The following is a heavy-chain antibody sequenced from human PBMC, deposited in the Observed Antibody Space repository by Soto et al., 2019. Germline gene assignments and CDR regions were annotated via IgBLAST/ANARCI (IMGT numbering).Heavy chain of an antibody. CDR3: ASFLLGAYTYNGFDP. J-gene: IGHJ5*02. D-gene: IGHD2-21*01. V-gene: IGHV1-69*13. CDR1: GGTFSSYA. CDR2: IIPIFGTA. Sequence: SVKVSFNASGGTFSSYAISWVRQAPGQGLEWMGGIIPIFGTANYAQKFQGRVTITADESTSTAYMGLSSLRSEDTAMYCSASFLLGAYTYNGFDPWGQGTLVTVSS.